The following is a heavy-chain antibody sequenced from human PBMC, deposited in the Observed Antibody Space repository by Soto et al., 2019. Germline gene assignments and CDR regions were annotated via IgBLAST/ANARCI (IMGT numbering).Heavy chain of an antibody. D-gene: IGHD4-17*01. V-gene: IGHV1-18*01. J-gene: IGHJ1*01. CDR1: GYTFTSYG. CDR3: ARRDYGESAEYFQH. CDR2: ISAYNGNT. Sequence: ASVKVSCKASGYTFTSYGISWVRQAPGQGLEWMGWISAYNGNTNYAQKLQGRVTMTTDTSTSTAYMELRSLRSDDTAVYYCARRDYGESAEYFQHWGQGTLFTVSS.